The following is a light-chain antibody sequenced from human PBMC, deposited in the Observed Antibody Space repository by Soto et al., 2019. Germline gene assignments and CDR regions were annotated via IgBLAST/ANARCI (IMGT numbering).Light chain of an antibody. CDR2: GAS. V-gene: IGKV3-20*01. CDR3: QQDGSAVPIFTGAT. J-gene: IGKJ2*01. Sequence: EIVLTQSPGTLSLSPGERATLSCRASQSVSSSYLAWYQQKPGQAPRLLIYGASSRATGIPDRFSGSGSGAYITLTSSRLEPEDFAVYYCQQDGSAVPIFTGATFGKGTKLEGK. CDR1: QSVSSSY.